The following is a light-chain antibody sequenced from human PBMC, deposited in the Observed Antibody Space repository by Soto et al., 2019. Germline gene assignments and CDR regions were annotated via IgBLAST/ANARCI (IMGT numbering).Light chain of an antibody. CDR1: SSDVGGYHY. CDR2: DVS. Sequence: QSALTQPASVSGSPGQSITISCTGTSSDVGGYHYVSWYQQHAGTAPKLMIYDVSNRPSGVSNRFSGSKSGNTASLTISGLQAEDEADYYCSSSTSSSTLVFGTGTKVTVL. V-gene: IGLV2-14*01. J-gene: IGLJ1*01. CDR3: SSSTSSSTLV.